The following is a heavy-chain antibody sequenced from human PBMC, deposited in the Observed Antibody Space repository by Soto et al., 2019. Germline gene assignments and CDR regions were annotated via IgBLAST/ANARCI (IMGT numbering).Heavy chain of an antibody. V-gene: IGHV1-69*08. CDR2: IIPILGIA. D-gene: IGHD6-19*01. CDR3: ARDERIAVGFDP. Sequence: QVQLVQSGAEVKKPGSSVKVSCKASVGTFSSYTISWVRQAPGQGLEWMGRIIPILGIANYAQKFQGRVTITADKSTSTAYMELSSLRSEDTAVYYCARDERIAVGFDPWGQGTLVTVSS. CDR1: VGTFSSYT. J-gene: IGHJ5*02.